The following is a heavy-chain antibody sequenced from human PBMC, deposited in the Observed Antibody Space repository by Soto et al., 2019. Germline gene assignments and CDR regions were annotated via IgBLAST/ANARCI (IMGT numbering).Heavy chain of an antibody. J-gene: IGHJ3*02. CDR3: TINYYDTSGYSIDI. Sequence: GGSLRLSCAASGFTFSAHYMDWVRQAPEKGLEWVGRSRNKGNSYNTEYAASVKGRFTLSRDDSKSSLYLQMNSLKTEDTAVYYCTINYYDTSGYSIDIWGQGTMVTVSS. CDR2: SRNKGNSYNT. V-gene: IGHV3-72*01. D-gene: IGHD3-22*01. CDR1: GFTFSAHY.